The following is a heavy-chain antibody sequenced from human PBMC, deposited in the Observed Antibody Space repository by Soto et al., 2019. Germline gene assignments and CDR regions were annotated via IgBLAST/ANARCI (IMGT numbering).Heavy chain of an antibody. V-gene: IGHV4-59*01. D-gene: IGHD1-26*01. Sequence: SETLSLTCTVSGDSISNNYWSWIRQSPGKGLEWIGYISYSGFTNYNPSLKSRVTLSLDASKNQFSLKLTSVSAADTAMYYCARAVGTVGATTPDYWGQGTLVTVSS. CDR2: ISYSGFT. CDR3: ARAVGTVGATTPDY. CDR1: GDSISNNY. J-gene: IGHJ4*02.